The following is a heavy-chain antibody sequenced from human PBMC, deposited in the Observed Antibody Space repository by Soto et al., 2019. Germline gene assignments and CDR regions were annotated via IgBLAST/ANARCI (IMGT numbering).Heavy chain of an antibody. V-gene: IGHV3-30*03. J-gene: IGHJ4*02. CDR1: GFTFSSYG. Sequence: GGSLRLSCAASGFTFSSYGMHWVRQAPGKGLEWVAVISYDGSNKYYADSVKGRFTISRDNSKNTLYLQMNSLRAEDTAVYYCASDYDFWSGWGQGTLVTVSS. D-gene: IGHD3-3*01. CDR3: ASDYDFWSG. CDR2: ISYDGSNK.